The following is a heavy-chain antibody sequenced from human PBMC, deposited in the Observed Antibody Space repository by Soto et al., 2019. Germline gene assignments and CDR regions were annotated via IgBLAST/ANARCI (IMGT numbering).Heavy chain of an antibody. V-gene: IGHV4-30-2*01. J-gene: IGHJ3*02. CDR1: GGSISSGGYS. CDR3: ARVRIYYDSSGYHFDAFDI. Sequence: PSETLSLTCAVSGGSISSGGYSWSWIRQPPGKGLEWIGYIYHSGSTYYNPSLKSRVTISVDRSKNQFSLKLSSVTAADTAVYYCARVRIYYDSSGYHFDAFDIWGQGTMVTVSS. D-gene: IGHD3-22*01. CDR2: IYHSGST.